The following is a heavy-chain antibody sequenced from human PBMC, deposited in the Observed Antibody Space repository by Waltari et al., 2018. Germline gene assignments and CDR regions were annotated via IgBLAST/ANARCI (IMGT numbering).Heavy chain of an antibody. CDR1: GGSISSYY. Sequence: QVQLQESGPGLVRPSETLSLTCTVSGGSISSYYWRWIRQSPGKGLEYIGYIHYTGITDYNPSLKSRVTISVDTSKNQFSLRLSSMTAADTAVYYCARGTGRWFDPWGQGTLVTVSS. V-gene: IGHV4-59*01. CDR3: ARGTGRWFDP. J-gene: IGHJ5*02. D-gene: IGHD1-26*01. CDR2: IHYTGIT.